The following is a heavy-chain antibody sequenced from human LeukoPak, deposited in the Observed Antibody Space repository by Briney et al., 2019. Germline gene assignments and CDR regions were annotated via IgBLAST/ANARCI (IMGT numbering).Heavy chain of an antibody. Sequence: ASVKVSCKASGYTFTSYDINWVRQATGQGLEWMGWMNPNSGNTGYAQKFQGRVTMTRNTSISTAYMELSSLRSDDTAVYYCARDPGRDVDTAMILSYGMDVWGQGTTVTVSS. V-gene: IGHV1-8*01. CDR2: MNPNSGNT. CDR1: GYTFTSYD. J-gene: IGHJ6*02. D-gene: IGHD5-18*01. CDR3: ARDPGRDVDTAMILSYGMDV.